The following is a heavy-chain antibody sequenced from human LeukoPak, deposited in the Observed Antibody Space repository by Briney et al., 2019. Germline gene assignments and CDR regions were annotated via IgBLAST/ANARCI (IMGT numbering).Heavy chain of an antibody. J-gene: IGHJ4*02. CDR1: GFTFSSYW. CDR3: ARDLEGHICYFDY. D-gene: IGHD2-21*01. V-gene: IGHV3-7*01. Sequence: GESLRLSCAASGFTFSSYWMSWVRQAPGKGLEWVANIKQDGSEKYYVDSVKGRLTISRDNAKNSLYLQMNSLRAEDTAVYYCARDLEGHICYFDYWGQGILVTVSS. CDR2: IKQDGSEK.